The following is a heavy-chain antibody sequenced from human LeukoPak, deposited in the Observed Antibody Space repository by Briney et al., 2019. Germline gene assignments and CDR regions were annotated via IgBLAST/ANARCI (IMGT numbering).Heavy chain of an antibody. CDR1: GFTFSSYW. J-gene: IGHJ6*03. D-gene: IGHD1-26*01. CDR3: ASTIVGANYYYYYYMDV. V-gene: IGHV3-7*01. CDR2: IKQDGSEK. Sequence: PGGSLRLSCAASGFTFSSYWMSWVRQAPGKGLEWLANIKQDGSEKYYVDSVKGRFTISRDNAKNSLYLQMNSLRAEDTAVYYCASTIVGANYYYYYYMDVWGKGTTVTVSS.